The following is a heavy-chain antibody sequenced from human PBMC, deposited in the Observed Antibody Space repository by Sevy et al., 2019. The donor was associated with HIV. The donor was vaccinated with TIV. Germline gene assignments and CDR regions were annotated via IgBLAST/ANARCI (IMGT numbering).Heavy chain of an antibody. CDR2: IHYSGST. V-gene: IGHV4-59*01. CDR3: ARASGHSTSSRYFDF. J-gene: IGHJ4*02. Sequence: SETLSLTCTVSGDSISSYYWSWMRQPPGKGLEWIGNIHYSGSTNYNPSLKSRITISVDTSKSQFSLNLNSVTAADTAVYFCARASGHSTSSRYFDFWGQGTLVTDSS. D-gene: IGHD6-6*01. CDR1: GDSISSYY.